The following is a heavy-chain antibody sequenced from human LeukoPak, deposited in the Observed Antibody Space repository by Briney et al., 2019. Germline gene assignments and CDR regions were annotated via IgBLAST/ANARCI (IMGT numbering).Heavy chain of an antibody. CDR1: GFTFSDYY. Sequence: GGSLRLSCAASGFTFSDYYMSWIRQAPGKGLEWVSAISGSGGSTYYADSVKGRFTISRDNSKNTLYLQMNSLRAEDTAVYYCAKNPFWRQKSLGMDVWGQGTTVTVSS. V-gene: IGHV3-23*01. D-gene: IGHD3-3*01. J-gene: IGHJ6*02. CDR2: ISGSGGST. CDR3: AKNPFWRQKSLGMDV.